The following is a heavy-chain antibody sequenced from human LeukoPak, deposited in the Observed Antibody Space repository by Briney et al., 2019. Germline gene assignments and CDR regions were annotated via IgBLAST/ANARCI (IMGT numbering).Heavy chain of an antibody. Sequence: GGSLRLSCATSGFSFSDAWMNWVRQAPGKGLEWVGRIRRNSDGGTIGHAAPVKGRFALSRDDSKNTLYLHMSSLQTEDTAVYYCATDFYDTTWGQGTLVTVSS. CDR1: GFSFSDAW. J-gene: IGHJ5*02. CDR3: ATDFYDTT. V-gene: IGHV3-15*07. CDR2: IRRNSDGGTI. D-gene: IGHD3-22*01.